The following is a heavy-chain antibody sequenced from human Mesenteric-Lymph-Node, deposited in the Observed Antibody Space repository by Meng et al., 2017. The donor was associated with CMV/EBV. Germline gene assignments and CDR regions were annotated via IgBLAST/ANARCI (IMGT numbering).Heavy chain of an antibody. CDR3: AKDSSYRYMWDDPDAVNM. V-gene: IGHV3-30*02. D-gene: IGHD1-1*01. Sequence: GESLKISCAAFGFTFSSYGIHWVRQAPGKGLEWVTFIRYDGNKEHYADSVKGRFTISRDNSKNTVYLQMNSLRAEDTAMYFCAKDSSYRYMWDDPDAVNMWGPGTMVTVSS. J-gene: IGHJ3*02. CDR2: IRYDGNKE. CDR1: GFTFSSYG.